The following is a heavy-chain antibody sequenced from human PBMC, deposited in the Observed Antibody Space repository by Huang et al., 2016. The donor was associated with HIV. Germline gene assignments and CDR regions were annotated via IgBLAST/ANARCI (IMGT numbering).Heavy chain of an antibody. D-gene: IGHD3-22*01. V-gene: IGHV1-46*01. J-gene: IGHJ4*02. CDR3: ARDRDFYDSSGYWGFNYFDY. CDR1: GYAFTSYY. CDR2: INPSDGST. Sequence: QVQLVQSGAEVKKPGASVKVSCKASGYAFTSYYMHWVRQAPGQGLEWMGRINPSDGSTSYAKKCQGRVTTTRDTSTNTVFMELSSLRSEDTAVYYCARDRDFYDSSGYWGFNYFDYWGQGTLVTVSS.